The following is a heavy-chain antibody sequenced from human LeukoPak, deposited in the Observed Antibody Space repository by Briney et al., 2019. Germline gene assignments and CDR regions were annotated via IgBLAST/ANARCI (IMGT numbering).Heavy chain of an antibody. CDR2: IWYDGSNK. D-gene: IGHD5-24*01. J-gene: IGHJ4*02. Sequence: GGSLRLSCAASGFTFSSYDMHWVRQAPGKGLEWVAVIWYDGSNKYYADSVKGRFTISRDNSKNTLYLQVNSLRAEDTAVYYCARDRGGDGINYYFDYWGQGTLVTVSS. CDR1: GFTFSSYD. V-gene: IGHV3-33*01. CDR3: ARDRGGDGINYYFDY.